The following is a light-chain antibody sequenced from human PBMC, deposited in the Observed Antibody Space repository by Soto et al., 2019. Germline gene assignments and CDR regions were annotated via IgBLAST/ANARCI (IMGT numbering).Light chain of an antibody. J-gene: IGLJ2*01. CDR2: DVS. CDR1: SSDVGGYNY. Sequence: QSALTQPASVSGSPGQSITISCTGTSSDVGGYNYVSWYQQHPGKAPKLMIFDVSNRPSGVSDRFSGSKSGNTASLTISGLQAEDGADYDCSSYTSSSPVVFGGGTKLTVL. CDR3: SSYTSSSPVV. V-gene: IGLV2-14*01.